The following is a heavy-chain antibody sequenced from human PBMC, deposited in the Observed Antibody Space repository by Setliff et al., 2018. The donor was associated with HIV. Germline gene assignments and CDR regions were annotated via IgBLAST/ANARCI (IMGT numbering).Heavy chain of an antibody. J-gene: IGHJ5*01. CDR1: GVSINTYY. CDR3: ARTRYCYDSSDRYWVIDS. CDR2: IYNGGNT. Sequence: PSETLSLTCSVSGVSINTYYWSWIRQPPGKGLEWFGYIYNGGNTNYNPSLESRVSMSLDTSKNQFSLKLTSVTAADTAAYFCARTRYCYDSSDRYWVIDSWGPGTLVTVSS. D-gene: IGHD3-22*01. V-gene: IGHV4-59*01.